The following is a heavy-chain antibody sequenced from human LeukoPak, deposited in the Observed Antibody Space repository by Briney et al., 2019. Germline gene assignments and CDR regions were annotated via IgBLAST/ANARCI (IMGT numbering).Heavy chain of an antibody. CDR3: ARDLPVVGAPGFDY. Sequence: GGSLRLSCAASGFNSGNYWMSWVRQAPGKGLEWVANLKQDGSEKYYVDSVKGRFTISRDNAKNSLYLQMNSLRAEDTAVYYCARDLPVVGAPGFDYWGQGTLVTVSS. D-gene: IGHD1-26*01. CDR1: GFNSGNYW. V-gene: IGHV3-7*01. J-gene: IGHJ4*02. CDR2: LKQDGSEK.